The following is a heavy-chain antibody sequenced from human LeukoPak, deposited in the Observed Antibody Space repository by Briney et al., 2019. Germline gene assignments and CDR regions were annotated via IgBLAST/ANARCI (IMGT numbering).Heavy chain of an antibody. Sequence: GGSLRLSCAASGFTFSSYAMHWVRQAPGKGLEWVAVISYDGSNKYYADSVKGRFTISRDNSKSTLYLQMNSLRAEDTAVYYCAREDYGDSRIPYYGMDVWGQGATVTVSS. CDR3: AREDYGDSRIPYYGMDV. V-gene: IGHV3-30-3*01. D-gene: IGHD4-17*01. CDR2: ISYDGSNK. CDR1: GFTFSSYA. J-gene: IGHJ6*02.